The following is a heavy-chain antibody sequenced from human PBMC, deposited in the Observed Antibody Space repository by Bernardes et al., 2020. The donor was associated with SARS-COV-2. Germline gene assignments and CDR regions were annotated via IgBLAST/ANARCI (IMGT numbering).Heavy chain of an antibody. J-gene: IGHJ6*02. D-gene: IGHD6-13*01. CDR2: IKQDGSEK. Sequence: GGSLRLSCAASGFTFSSYWMSWVRQAPGKGLEWVANIKQDGSEKYYVDSVKGRFTISRDNAKNSLYLQMNSLRAEDTAVYYCARDSAAAAGSVYYYYGMDVWGQGTTVTVSS. V-gene: IGHV3-7*01. CDR3: ARDSAAAAGSVYYYYGMDV. CDR1: GFTFSSYW.